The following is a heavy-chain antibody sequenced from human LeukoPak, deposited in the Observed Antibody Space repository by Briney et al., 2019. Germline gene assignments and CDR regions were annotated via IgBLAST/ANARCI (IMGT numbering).Heavy chain of an antibody. D-gene: IGHD1-26*01. J-gene: IGHJ5*02. V-gene: IGHV1-69*04. CDR1: GGSFSSYA. CDR2: IIPILGIA. Sequence: RASVKVSCKASGGSFSSYAISWVRQAPGQGLEWMGRIIPILGIANYAQKFQGRVTITADKSTSTAYMELSSLRSEDTAVYYCARVRQLPIVGATSNWFDPWGQGTLVTVSS. CDR3: ARVRQLPIVGATSNWFDP.